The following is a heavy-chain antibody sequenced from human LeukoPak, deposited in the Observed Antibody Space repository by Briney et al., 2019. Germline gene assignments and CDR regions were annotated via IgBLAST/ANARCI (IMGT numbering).Heavy chain of an antibody. CDR2: ISAYNGNT. D-gene: IGHD3-22*01. J-gene: IGHJ5*02. Sequence: ASVKVSCKASGGTFTSYGISWVRQAPGQGLEWMGWISAYNGNTNYAQKLQGRVTMTTDTSTSTAYMELRSLRSDDTAVYYCARVGDSSGYYLGWFDPWGQGTLVTVSS. CDR3: ARVGDSSGYYLGWFDP. V-gene: IGHV1-18*01. CDR1: GGTFTSYG.